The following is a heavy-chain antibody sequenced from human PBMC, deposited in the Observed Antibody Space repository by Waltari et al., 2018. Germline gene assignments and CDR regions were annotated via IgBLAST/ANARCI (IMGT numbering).Heavy chain of an antibody. J-gene: IGHJ6*03. V-gene: IGHV1-69*14. CDR3: ARVAKGYYYYYYMDV. Sequence: QVQLVQSGAEVKKPGSSVKVSCKASGGTFSSYAISWVRQAPGQGLEWMGGVIPIFGTANSEQKFQGRGTITADKSTSTAYMELSSLRAEDTAVYYCARVAKGYYYYYYMDVWGKGTTVTVSS. CDR2: VIPIFGTA. CDR1: GGTFSSYA.